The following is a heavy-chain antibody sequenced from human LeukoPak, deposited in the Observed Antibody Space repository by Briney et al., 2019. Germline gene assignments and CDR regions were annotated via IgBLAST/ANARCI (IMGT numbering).Heavy chain of an antibody. CDR1: GVTFSYYS. CDR2: ISSSSSYI. CDR3: AGVRRFYYCSGYFPDY. D-gene: IGHD3-22*01. J-gene: IGHJ4*02. V-gene: IGHV3-21*01. Sequence: GGSLTLSCAATGVTFSYYSIHWVRQAPGKGLEWVSSISSSSSYIYYADSVKGRFTISRDNAKNSLYLQMNSLRNEDTAVYYCAGVRRFYYCSGYFPDYWGRGTLVTVSS.